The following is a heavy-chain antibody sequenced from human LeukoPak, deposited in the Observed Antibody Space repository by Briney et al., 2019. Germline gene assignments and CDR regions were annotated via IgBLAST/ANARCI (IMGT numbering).Heavy chain of an antibody. CDR3: ASAGESDSTGYYYGFVDY. CDR1: GGSISSYY. D-gene: IGHD3-22*01. V-gene: IGHV4-59*01. CDR2: IYYSGST. Sequence: PSETLSLTCTVSGGSISSYYWSWVRQPPGKGLEWIGYIYYSGSTNYNPSLKSRVTISVDTSKNQFSLKLRSMPAADAAGYYFASAGESDSTGYYYGFVDYWGQGTLVTVSS. J-gene: IGHJ4*02.